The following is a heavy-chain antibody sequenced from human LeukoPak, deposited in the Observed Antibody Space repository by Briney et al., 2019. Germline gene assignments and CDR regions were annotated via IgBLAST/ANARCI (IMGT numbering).Heavy chain of an antibody. J-gene: IGHJ4*02. CDR3: ARDRPTGASRVFVVQ. D-gene: IGHD3-3*01. CDR2: MSSGSRYL. Sequence: GGSLRLSCTASGFTFSSYAMTWVRQAPGKRLGWVSSMSSGSRYLYYADSVRGRFTISRDNAKNSLYLVMNSLRAEDTAIYYCARDRPTGASRVFVVQWGQGTLVTVSS. V-gene: IGHV3-21*01. CDR1: GFTFSSYA.